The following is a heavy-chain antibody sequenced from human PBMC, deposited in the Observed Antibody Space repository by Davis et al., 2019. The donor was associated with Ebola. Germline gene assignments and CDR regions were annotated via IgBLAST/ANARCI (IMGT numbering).Heavy chain of an antibody. J-gene: IGHJ6*02. Sequence: SCKGSGYSFTSYWISWVRPMPGKALEWLGKLDPTDPYTNYIPPFQGHVPISADKSISTAYLQWSSLKASDTATYYCARHWDYSNFYNYNVMDVWGQGTTVSVSS. D-gene: IGHD4-11*01. CDR2: LDPTDPYT. CDR3: ARHWDYSNFYNYNVMDV. CDR1: GYSFTSYW. V-gene: IGHV5-10-1*01.